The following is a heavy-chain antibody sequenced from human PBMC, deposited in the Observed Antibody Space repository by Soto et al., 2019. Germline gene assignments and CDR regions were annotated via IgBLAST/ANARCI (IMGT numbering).Heavy chain of an antibody. CDR2: INPNSTSA. V-gene: IGHV1-46*01. D-gene: IGHD3-3*01. J-gene: IGHJ6*02. Sequence: ASVKVSCKASGYSFTSYYLHWVRQAPGQGLEWMGMINPNSTSASYAQKFQGRVTMTRDTSTSTVYMELSTLRSEDTAVYYCARDRDFWTGYEYYYYAMDVWGQGTRVTVSS. CDR3: ARDRDFWTGYEYYYYAMDV. CDR1: GYSFTSYY.